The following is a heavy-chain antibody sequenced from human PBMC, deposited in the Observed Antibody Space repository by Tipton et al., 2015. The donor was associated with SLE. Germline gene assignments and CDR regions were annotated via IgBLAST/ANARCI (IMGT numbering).Heavy chain of an antibody. J-gene: IGHJ3*02. CDR3: ARGERSTAFGVVVMGAFDI. CDR1: GVSISSGGYY. Sequence: TLSLTCTVSGVSISSGGYYWSWIRQPPGRGLEWIGCLDYSGNTYYNPSLRNRVAISVDASKNQFSLRLTSVTAADTAVYSCARGERSTAFGVVVMGAFDIWGHGTRVTVSS. V-gene: IGHV4-31*03. D-gene: IGHD3-3*01. CDR2: LDYSGNT.